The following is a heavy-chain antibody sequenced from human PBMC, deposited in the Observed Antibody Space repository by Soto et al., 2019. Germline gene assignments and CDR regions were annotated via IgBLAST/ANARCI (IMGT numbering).Heavy chain of an antibody. V-gene: IGHV4-59*01. CDR2: IYYSGNT. Sequence: SETLSLTCTVSGGSISSYQWSWIRQPPGKGLEWIGYIYYSGNTNYNPSLKSRVTISADTSMNQFSLNLRSVTAADTAVYYCARVRGELGVYYYYYGMDVWGQGTTVTVSS. D-gene: IGHD3-16*01. CDR3: ARVRGELGVYYYYYGMDV. J-gene: IGHJ6*02. CDR1: GGSISSYQ.